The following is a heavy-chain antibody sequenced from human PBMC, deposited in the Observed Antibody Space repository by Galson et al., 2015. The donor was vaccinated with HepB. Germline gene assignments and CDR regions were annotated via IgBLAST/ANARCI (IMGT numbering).Heavy chain of an antibody. CDR3: ASCYRGFYYYYGMDV. CDR1: GFTVSSNY. V-gene: IGHV3-53*04. Sequence: SLRLSCAASGFTVSSNYMSWVRQAPGKGLEWVSVIYSGGSTYYADSVKGRFTISRHNSKNTLYLQMNSLRAEDTAVYYCASCYRGFYYYYGMDVWGQGTTVTVSS. J-gene: IGHJ6*02. D-gene: IGHD2-2*02. CDR2: IYSGGST.